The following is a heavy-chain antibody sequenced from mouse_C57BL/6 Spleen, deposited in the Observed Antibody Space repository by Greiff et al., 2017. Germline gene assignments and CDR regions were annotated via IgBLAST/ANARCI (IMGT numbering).Heavy chain of an antibody. D-gene: IGHD1-1*01. CDR1: GYTFTSYD. CDR2: IYPRDGST. Sequence: VQLQQSGPELVKPGASVKLSCKASGYTFTSYDINWVKQRPGQGLEWIGWIYPRDGSTKYNEKFKGKATLTVDTSSSTAYMELHSLTSEDSAVYFCARSYYGSSFYAMDYWGQGTSVTVSS. V-gene: IGHV1-85*01. J-gene: IGHJ4*01. CDR3: ARSYYGSSFYAMDY.